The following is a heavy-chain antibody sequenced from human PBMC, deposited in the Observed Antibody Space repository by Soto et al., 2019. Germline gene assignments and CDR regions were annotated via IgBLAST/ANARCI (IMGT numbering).Heavy chain of an antibody. CDR3: ARRGWVGELSPEDYYYYYGMDV. CDR2: IYYSGST. CDR1: GGSIRSRSYY. V-gene: IGHV4-39*01. J-gene: IGHJ6*02. Sequence: SETLSLTCTVSGGSIRSRSYYWGWVRQPPGKGLEWIGSIYYSGSTYYNPSLKSRVTISVDTSKNQSYLKLSSVTAADTAVYYFARRGWVGELSPEDYYYYYGMDVWGQGTTVTVSS. D-gene: IGHD3-10*01.